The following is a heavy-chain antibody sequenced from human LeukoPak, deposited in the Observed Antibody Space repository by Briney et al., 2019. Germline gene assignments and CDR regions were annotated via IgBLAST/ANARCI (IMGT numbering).Heavy chain of an antibody. Sequence: GASVKVSCKASGYTFTGCYMHWVRQAPGQGLEWMGWINPNSGGTNYAQKFQGRVTMTRDTSISTAYMELSRLRSDDTAVYYCARDVYSYGLGWFDPWGQGTLVTVSS. J-gene: IGHJ5*02. V-gene: IGHV1-2*02. CDR3: ARDVYSYGLGWFDP. CDR1: GYTFTGCY. CDR2: INPNSGGT. D-gene: IGHD5-18*01.